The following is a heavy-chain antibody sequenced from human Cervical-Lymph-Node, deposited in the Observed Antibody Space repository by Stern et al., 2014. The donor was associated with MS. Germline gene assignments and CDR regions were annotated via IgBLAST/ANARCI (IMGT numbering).Heavy chain of an antibody. V-gene: IGHV3-30*03. J-gene: IGHJ6*02. CDR1: G. CDR3: ARGRKYCGGDCAYYDMDV. Sequence: GMPWVRPAPGKGLGWVAVLGKGGGYRYSADSVGGRFTISKDNSKNTLYLEVNNLRAEDTAVYYCARGRKYCGGDCAYYDMDVWGQGTTVTVSS. D-gene: IGHD2-21*02. CDR2: LGKGGGYR.